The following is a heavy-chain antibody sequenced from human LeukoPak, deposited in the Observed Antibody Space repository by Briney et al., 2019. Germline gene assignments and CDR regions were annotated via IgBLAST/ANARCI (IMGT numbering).Heavy chain of an antibody. CDR1: GFTFSSYA. Sequence: GGSLRLSCTTSGFTFSSYALSWVRQAPGKGLEWVSVIYSGGSSYYADSVKGRFTISRDNSKNTVYLQMNSLRVEDTAVYYCARGMGGYGGYDYWGQGTLVTVSS. J-gene: IGHJ4*02. CDR2: IYSGGSS. V-gene: IGHV3-66*01. D-gene: IGHD5-12*01. CDR3: ARGMGGYGGYDY.